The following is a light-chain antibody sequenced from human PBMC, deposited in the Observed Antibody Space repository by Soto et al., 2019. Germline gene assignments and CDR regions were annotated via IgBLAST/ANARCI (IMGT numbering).Light chain of an antibody. Sequence: QSALTQPGSVSGSPGQSITIYCTGTNSDIGGYNLVSWFQHHPGKAPKLVIYEVTHRPSGISNRFSGSKSGNTASLAISGLRSEDEADYYCASWDDSLSGYVVFGGGTKLTVL. V-gene: IGLV2-14*01. CDR1: NSDIGGYNL. CDR3: ASWDDSLSGYVV. J-gene: IGLJ2*01. CDR2: EVT.